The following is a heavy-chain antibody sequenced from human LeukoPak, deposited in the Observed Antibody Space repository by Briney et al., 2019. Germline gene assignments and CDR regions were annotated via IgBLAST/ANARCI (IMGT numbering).Heavy chain of an antibody. CDR3: AREEMTTVTFDY. J-gene: IGHJ4*02. Sequence: SQTLSLTCTVSGGSISSGDYYWSWIRQPPGKGLEWIGYIYYSGSTYYNPSLKSRVTISVDTSKNQFSLKLSSVTAADTAVYYCAREEMTTVTFDYWGQGTLVTVSS. CDR2: IYYSGST. V-gene: IGHV4-30-4*01. D-gene: IGHD4-11*01. CDR1: GGSISSGDYY.